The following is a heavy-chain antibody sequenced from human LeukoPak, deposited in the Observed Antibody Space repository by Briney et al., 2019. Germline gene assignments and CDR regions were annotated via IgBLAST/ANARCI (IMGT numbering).Heavy chain of an antibody. CDR3: ARVVTDNTNRFDP. D-gene: IGHD2/OR15-2a*01. CDR1: GFTVSNNY. V-gene: IGHV3-53*01. CDR2: IYSGGST. Sequence: GGSLRLSCAASGFTVSNNYMSWVRQSPGKGLERVSAIYSGGSTYYADSVQGRFTISRDNSQNTLYLQMNSLRAEDTAVYYCARVVTDNTNRFDPWGQGTLVTVSS. J-gene: IGHJ5*02.